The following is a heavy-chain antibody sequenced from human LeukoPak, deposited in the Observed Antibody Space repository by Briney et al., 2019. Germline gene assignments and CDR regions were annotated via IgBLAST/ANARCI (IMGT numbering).Heavy chain of an antibody. D-gene: IGHD2-15*01. CDR2: ISYDGSNK. Sequence: PGRSLRLSCAASGFTFSSYGMHWVRQAPGKGLEWVAVISYDGSNKYYADSVKGRFTISRDNSKNTLYLQMNSLRAEDTAVYYCAKVLLRAEGGMDVWGKGTTVTVSS. CDR1: GFTFSSYG. V-gene: IGHV3-30*18. J-gene: IGHJ6*04. CDR3: AKVLLRAEGGMDV.